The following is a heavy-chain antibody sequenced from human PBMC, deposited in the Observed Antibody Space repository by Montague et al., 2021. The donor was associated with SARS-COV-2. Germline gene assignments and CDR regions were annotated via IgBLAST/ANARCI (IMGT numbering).Heavy chain of an antibody. CDR1: GGSISSSSYY. CDR2: IFYSGST. CDR3: ASMVRAQVYYFDY. D-gene: IGHD3-10*01. Sequence: SETLSLTCTVSGGSISSSSYYWGWVRQPPGKGLEWIGSIFYSGSTDYNPSLKSRVTISVDTSKNQFSLKLCSVTAADTAVYYCASMVRAQVYYFDYWGQGTLVTVSS. J-gene: IGHJ4*02. V-gene: IGHV4-39*01.